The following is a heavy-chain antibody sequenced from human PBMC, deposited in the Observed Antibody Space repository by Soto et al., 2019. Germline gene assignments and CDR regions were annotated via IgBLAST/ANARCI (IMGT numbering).Heavy chain of an antibody. V-gene: IGHV2-5*02. D-gene: IGHD2-8*01. CDR2: VYGDDSK. CDR1: GFSLRTNEVG. J-gene: IGHJ4*02. CDR3: AHRGDNGKLGY. Sequence: QITLKESGPTLVKPTQTLTLTCTFSGFSLRTNEVGVGWIRQPPGKALEWLVMVYGDDSKRYSTSMKSRLTITRDTSKNQVVLTMTNMDPVDTGTYYCAHRGDNGKLGYWGQGTLVTVSS.